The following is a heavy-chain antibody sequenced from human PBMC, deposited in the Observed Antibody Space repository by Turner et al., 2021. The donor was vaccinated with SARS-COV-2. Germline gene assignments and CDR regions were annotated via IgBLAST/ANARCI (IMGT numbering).Heavy chain of an antibody. CDR1: GGSISSFY. D-gene: IGHD1-26*01. Sequence: QVQLQESGPGLVKPSETLSLTCTVSGGSISSFYWSWIRQPAGKGLEWIGRIYTSGSTYYNPSLKSRVTISVDTSKNQFSLKLSSVTAADTAVYYCAGEVVVLTTTHYGMDVWGQGTTVTVSS. CDR2: IYTSGST. CDR3: AGEVVVLTTTHYGMDV. J-gene: IGHJ6*02. V-gene: IGHV4-4*07.